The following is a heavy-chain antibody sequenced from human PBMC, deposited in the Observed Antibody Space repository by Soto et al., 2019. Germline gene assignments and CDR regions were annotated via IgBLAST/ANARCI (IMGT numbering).Heavy chain of an antibody. CDR2: IITAFGRG. V-gene: IGHV1-69*01. Sequence: QVQLVQSGAEVKKPGSSVKVSCKASGGTLNSYAISWVRQAPGQGLEWMGGIITAFGRGIYAQKFQGRVTITADDSTKTAYMDLNSLRSEDTAVYYCAAGGSWARLDNWGQGTLVTVSS. J-gene: IGHJ4*02. CDR1: GGTLNSYA. CDR3: AAGGSWARLDN. D-gene: IGHD6-13*01.